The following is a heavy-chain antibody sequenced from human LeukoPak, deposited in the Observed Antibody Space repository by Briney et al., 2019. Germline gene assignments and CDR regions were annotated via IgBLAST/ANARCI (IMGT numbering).Heavy chain of an antibody. V-gene: IGHV1-18*01. J-gene: IGHJ5*02. CDR2: ISAYNGNT. D-gene: IGHD2-2*02. CDR3: AREIVFNSYTLGWLDP. Sequence: ASVKVSCKASGYTFTSYGISWVRQAPGQGLEWMGWISAYNGNTNYAQKLQGRVTMTTDTSTSTAYMELRSLRSDDTAVYYCAREIVFNSYTLGWLDPWGQGTLVTVSS. CDR1: GYTFTSYG.